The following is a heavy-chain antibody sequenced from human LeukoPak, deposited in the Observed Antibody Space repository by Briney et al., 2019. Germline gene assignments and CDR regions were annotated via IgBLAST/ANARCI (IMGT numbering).Heavy chain of an antibody. J-gene: IGHJ4*02. CDR1: GYTFTGYY. CDR2: INPNSGGT. CDR3: ARGDSGSYPGLVDY. V-gene: IGHV1-2*02. D-gene: IGHD1-26*01. Sequence: ASVKVSCKASGYTFTGYYIHWVRQAPGQGLEWMGWINPNSGGTNYAQKFQGRVTMTRDTSISTAYMELSRLRSDDTAVYYCARGDSGSYPGLVDYWGQGTLVTVSS.